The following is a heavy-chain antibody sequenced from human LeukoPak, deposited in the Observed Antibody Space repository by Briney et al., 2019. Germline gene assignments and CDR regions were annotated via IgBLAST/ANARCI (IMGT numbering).Heavy chain of an antibody. J-gene: IGHJ4*02. CDR3: AKDLISAIPINYFDY. Sequence: GGSLSPSFEASGFTFTAMAMSWVGQPPGKGLGWFSAISGSGGSTYYADSVKGRFTISRDNSKNTLYLQMNSLRAEDTAVYYCAKDLISAIPINYFDYWGQGTLVTVSS. V-gene: IGHV3-23*01. CDR1: GFTFTAMA. D-gene: IGHD2-21*01. CDR2: ISGSGGST.